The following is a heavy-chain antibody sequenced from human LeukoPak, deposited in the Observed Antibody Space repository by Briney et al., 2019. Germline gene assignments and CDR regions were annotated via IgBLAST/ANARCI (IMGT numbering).Heavy chain of an antibody. V-gene: IGHV4-4*07. CDR1: GGSISSYY. Sequence: SETLSLTCTVSGGSISSYYLSWIRQPAGKGLEWIGRIYTSGSTNYNPSLKSRVTMSVDTSKNQFSLKLSSVTAPDTAVYYCARAQYYYDSSGYQYYFDYWGQGTLVTVSS. D-gene: IGHD3-22*01. CDR3: ARAQYYYDSSGYQYYFDY. CDR2: IYTSGST. J-gene: IGHJ4*02.